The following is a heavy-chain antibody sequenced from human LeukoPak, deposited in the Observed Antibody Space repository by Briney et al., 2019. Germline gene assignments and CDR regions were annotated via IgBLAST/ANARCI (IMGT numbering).Heavy chain of an antibody. CDR1: GFTFSSFA. CDR2: LSYDGNNE. V-gene: IGHV3-30-3*01. CDR3: ARVGKRSYAI. J-gene: IGHJ3*02. Sequence: PGGSLRLSCAASGFTFSSFAMYWVRQAPGKGLEWVALLSYDGNNEYYADSVKGRFTISRDNAKNSLYLQMNSLRAEDTAVYYCARVGKRSYAIWGQGTMVTVSS. D-gene: IGHD1-26*01.